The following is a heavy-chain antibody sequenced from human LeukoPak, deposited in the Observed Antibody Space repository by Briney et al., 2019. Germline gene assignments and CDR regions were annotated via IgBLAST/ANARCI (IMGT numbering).Heavy chain of an antibody. V-gene: IGHV1-8*03. D-gene: IGHD2-21*02. CDR1: GYTFTSND. CDR3: ARGPYCGGDCPYNFDY. Sequence: ASVKVSCKASGYTFTSNDINWVRQATGQGLEWMGWMNPDSGNTGYAQKFQGRFTITRNTSISIAYMEMSSLRSEDTAVYYCARGPYCGGDCPYNFDYWGQGTLVAVSS. J-gene: IGHJ4*02. CDR2: MNPDSGNT.